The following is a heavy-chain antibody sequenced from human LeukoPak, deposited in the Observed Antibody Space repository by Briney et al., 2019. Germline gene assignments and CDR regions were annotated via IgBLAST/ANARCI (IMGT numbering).Heavy chain of an antibody. D-gene: IGHD3-16*01. CDR2: INHSGGT. CDR3: ARVKDPGGYYYYYYMDV. CDR1: GYSISSGYY. V-gene: IGHV4-38-2*02. Sequence: SETLSLTCTVSGYSISSGYYWSWIRQPPGKGLEGMGEINHSGGTKYNPSLKTRVTISVHTSKTQFSLKVSSVTAADTAMYYCARVKDPGGYYYYYYMDVWGKGTTVTVSS. J-gene: IGHJ6*03.